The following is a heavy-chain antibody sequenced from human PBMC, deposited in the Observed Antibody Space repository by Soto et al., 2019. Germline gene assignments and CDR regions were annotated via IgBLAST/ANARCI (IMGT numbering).Heavy chain of an antibody. CDR2: ISYGGINN. Sequence: QVQLVESGGAVVRPGRSLRLSCAASGLTFSNFPRPWVAQAPGRGREWVAVISYGGINNYYADSVKGRFTISRDDSKNTVYLQMNGLRPEDTAEYFCARTTVVSGTPDFDYWGQGTLVTVSS. CDR1: GLTFSNFP. J-gene: IGHJ4*02. V-gene: IGHV3-30-3*01. CDR3: ARTTVVSGTPDFDY. D-gene: IGHD4-4*01.